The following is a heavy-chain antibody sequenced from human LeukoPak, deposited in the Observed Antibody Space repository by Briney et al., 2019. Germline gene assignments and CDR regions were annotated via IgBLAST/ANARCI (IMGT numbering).Heavy chain of an antibody. CDR1: GFTFSSYS. CDR2: ISSSSSYI. V-gene: IGHV3-21*01. Sequence: GGSLRLSCAASGFTFSSYSMNWVRQAPGKGLEWVSSISSSSSYIYYADSVKGRFTISRDNAKNSLYLQMNSLRAEDTAVYYCARAYDSVWGSYRYPDYWGQGTLVTVSS. CDR3: ARAYDSVWGSYRYPDY. D-gene: IGHD3-16*02. J-gene: IGHJ4*02.